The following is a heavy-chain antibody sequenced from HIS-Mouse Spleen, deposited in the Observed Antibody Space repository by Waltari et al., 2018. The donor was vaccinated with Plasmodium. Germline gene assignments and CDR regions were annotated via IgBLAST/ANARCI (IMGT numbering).Heavy chain of an antibody. V-gene: IGHV3-30*18. CDR3: AKGSFIGSGYDPWAFDI. J-gene: IGHJ3*02. D-gene: IGHD5-12*01. CDR1: GFTFRSSG. CDR2: ISYDGSNK. Sequence: QVQLVESGGGVVQPGRSLRLYCAASGFTFRSSGMHWVGQAPGKGLEWVAVISYDGSNKYYADSVKGRFTISRDNSKNTLYLQMNSLRAEDTAVYYCAKGSFIGSGYDPWAFDIWGQGTMVTVSS.